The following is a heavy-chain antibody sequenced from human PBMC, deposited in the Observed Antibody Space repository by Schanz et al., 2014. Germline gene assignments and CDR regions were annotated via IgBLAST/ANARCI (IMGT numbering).Heavy chain of an antibody. V-gene: IGHV3-23*01. D-gene: IGHD3-9*01. CDR3: AKRNHDMQSLPLDY. CDR1: GFTFSNYA. Sequence: EVQLLESGGGLVQPGGPLRLSCAASGFTFSNYAMSWVRQAPGKGLEWVSTISGRSGTTNYADSVKGRFSISRDNSKNTLYLQMNSLSAEDTAVYYCAKRNHDMQSLPLDYWGQGTLVIVSS. J-gene: IGHJ4*02. CDR2: ISGRSGTT.